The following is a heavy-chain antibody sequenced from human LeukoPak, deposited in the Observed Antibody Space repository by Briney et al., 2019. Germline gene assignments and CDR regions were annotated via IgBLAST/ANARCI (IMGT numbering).Heavy chain of an antibody. CDR1: GGSISSYY. CDR2: IYNSGST. CDR3: ARALRLWGGNSGIAFDI. D-gene: IGHD4-23*01. Sequence: PSETLSLTCTVSGGSISSYYWSWIRQPPGKGLEWVGYIYNSGSTNYNHSLKSRVTISEDMSNNQFSLKLSSVTAADTAVYYCARALRLWGGNSGIAFDIWGQGTMVTVSS. J-gene: IGHJ3*02. V-gene: IGHV4-59*01.